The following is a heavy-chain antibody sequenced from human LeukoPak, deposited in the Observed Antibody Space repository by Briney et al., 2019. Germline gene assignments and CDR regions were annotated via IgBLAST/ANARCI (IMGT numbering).Heavy chain of an antibody. J-gene: IGHJ5*02. V-gene: IGHV3-33*01. D-gene: IGHD5-12*01. CDR3: ARDRSRLRFGSNWFGP. CDR1: GFTFSSYG. Sequence: GGSLRLSCAASGFTFSSYGMHWVRQAPGKGLEWVAVIWYDGSNKYYADSVKGRFTISRDNSKNTLYLQMNSLRAEDTAVYYCARDRSRLRFGSNWFGPWGQGTLVTVSS. CDR2: IWYDGSNK.